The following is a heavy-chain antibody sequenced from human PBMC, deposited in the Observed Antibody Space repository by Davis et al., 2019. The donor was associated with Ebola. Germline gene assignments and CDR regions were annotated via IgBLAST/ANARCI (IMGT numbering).Heavy chain of an antibody. CDR3: ARSRGYSAYVNADYYGMDV. V-gene: IGHV3-9*01. CDR1: GFTFDDYA. CDR2: ITWNSGTI. J-gene: IGHJ6*02. Sequence: SLKISCAASGFTFDDYAMHWVRQAPGKGLEWVSGITWNSGTIVYADSVKGRFTISRDNAKNSLNLQMHSLTAEDTAVYYCARSRGYSAYVNADYYGMDVWGQGTTVTVSS. D-gene: IGHD5-12*01.